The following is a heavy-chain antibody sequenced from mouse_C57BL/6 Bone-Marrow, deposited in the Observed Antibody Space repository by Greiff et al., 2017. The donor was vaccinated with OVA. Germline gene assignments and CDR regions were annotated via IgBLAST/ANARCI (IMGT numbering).Heavy chain of an antibody. D-gene: IGHD1-1*01. V-gene: IGHV5-12*01. CDR2: ISNGGGST. J-gene: IGHJ4*01. CDR1: GFTFSDYY. CDR3: ARLGNYGSSVRAMDY. Sequence: EVKVVESGGGLVQPGGSLKLSCAASGFTFSDYYMYWVRQTPEKRLEWVAYISNGGGSTYYPDTVKGRFTISRDNAKNTLYLQMSRLKSEDTAMYYCARLGNYGSSVRAMDYWGQGTSVTVSS.